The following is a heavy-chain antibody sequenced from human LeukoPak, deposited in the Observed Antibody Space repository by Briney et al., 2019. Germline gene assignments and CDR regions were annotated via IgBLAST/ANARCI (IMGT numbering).Heavy chain of an antibody. CDR3: SRGSSTSITYYMDV. V-gene: IGHV1-2*02. D-gene: IGHD2-2*01. Sequence: ASVKVSCKASGYTFTGYFIHWVRQAPGQGLEWMGWINPNSGGTNYAQKFQGRVTLTRDTSISTAYMEVSRLRSDDTAVYYCSRGSSTSITYYMDVWGKGTTVTVSS. J-gene: IGHJ6*03. CDR1: GYTFTGYF. CDR2: INPNSGGT.